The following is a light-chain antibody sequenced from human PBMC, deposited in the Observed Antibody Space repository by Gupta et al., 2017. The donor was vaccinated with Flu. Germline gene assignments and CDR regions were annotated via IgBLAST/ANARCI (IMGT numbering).Light chain of an antibody. V-gene: IGLV2-14*01. CDR1: SSDVGGYNH. CDR2: EVH. J-gene: IGLJ3*02. CDR3: GSYISSTTPV. Sequence: QSALPQPASVSGSPGQSITISCIGTSSDVGGYNHVSWYQHHPGKAPKLMIYEVHYRPSGVSNRFPGSKSGNTASLTISGLQAEDEADYYCGSYISSTTPVFGGGTKLTVL.